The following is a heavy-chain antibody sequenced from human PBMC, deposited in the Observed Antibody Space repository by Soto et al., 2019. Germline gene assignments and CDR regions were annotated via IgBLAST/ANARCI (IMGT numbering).Heavy chain of an antibody. V-gene: IGHV4-4*07. CDR1: GGSISNYY. J-gene: IGHJ4*02. Sequence: QVQLQESGPGLVKPSETLSLTCAVSGGSISNYYWSWLRQPAGKGLEWIGRFYASGYTNYNPSLKSRVTMSLDISKHPFSLRLSSVTAADTAVDYCARGNQVAMSDYWGQGTLVTVSS. CDR2: FYASGYT. CDR3: ARGNQVAMSDY.